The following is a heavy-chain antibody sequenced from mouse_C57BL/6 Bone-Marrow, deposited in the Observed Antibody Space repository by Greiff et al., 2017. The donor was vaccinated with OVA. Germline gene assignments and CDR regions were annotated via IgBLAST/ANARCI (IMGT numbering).Heavy chain of an antibody. D-gene: IGHD1-1*02. CDR3: ARPGGSSYYYAMDY. J-gene: IGHJ4*01. CDR2: ISSGGSYT. CDR1: GFTFSSYG. V-gene: IGHV5-6*01. Sequence: EVQLVESGGDLVKPGGSLKLSCAASGFTFSSYGMSWVRQTPDKRLEWVATISSGGSYTYYPDSVKGRFTISRDNAKNTLYLQMSSLKSEDTAMYYCARPGGSSYYYAMDYWGQGTSVTVSS.